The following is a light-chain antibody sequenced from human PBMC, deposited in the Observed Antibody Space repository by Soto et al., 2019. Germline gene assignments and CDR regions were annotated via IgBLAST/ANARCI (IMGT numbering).Light chain of an antibody. CDR1: SSDVGANNDY. CDR3: SSSAGIYHYLV. CDR2: EVN. V-gene: IGLV2-8*01. Sequence: QSVPTQPPSASGSPGQSVTISCTGTSSDVGANNDYVSWYQQHPGKVPKLMIYEVNKRPSAVPDRFSGSKSGYTASLTVSGLQTEDEAFYYCSSSAGIYHYLVFGGGTKLTVL. J-gene: IGLJ3*02.